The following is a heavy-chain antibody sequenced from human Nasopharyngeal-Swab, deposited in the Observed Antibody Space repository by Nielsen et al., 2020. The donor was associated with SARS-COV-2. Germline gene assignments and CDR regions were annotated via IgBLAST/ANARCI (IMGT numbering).Heavy chain of an antibody. CDR3: AKERQSYDSSGYGMDV. D-gene: IGHD3-22*01. J-gene: IGHJ6*02. CDR2: IWYDGSNK. V-gene: IGHV3-30*02. CDR1: GFTFSSYG. Sequence: GESLKISCAASGFTFSSYGMHWVRQAPGKGLEWVAVIWYDGSNKYYADSVKGRFTISRDNSKNTLYLQMNSLRAEDTAVYYCAKERQSYDSSGYGMDVWGQGTTVTVSS.